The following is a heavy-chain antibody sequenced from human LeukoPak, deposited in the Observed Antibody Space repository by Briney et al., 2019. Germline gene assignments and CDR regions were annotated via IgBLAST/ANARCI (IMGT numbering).Heavy chain of an antibody. CDR1: GYTFAHYG. D-gene: IGHD3-22*01. J-gene: IGHJ4*02. CDR2: ISPYNGNT. CDR3: ARGPHERSGYPDD. V-gene: IGHV1-18*01. Sequence: GASVKVSCKASGYTFAHYGISWVRQAPGQGLEWMGWISPYNGNTNYAQKFQGRVTLTTDTSTSTAYMELRSLRSDDTAVYYCARGPHERSGYPDDWGQGTLVTVSS.